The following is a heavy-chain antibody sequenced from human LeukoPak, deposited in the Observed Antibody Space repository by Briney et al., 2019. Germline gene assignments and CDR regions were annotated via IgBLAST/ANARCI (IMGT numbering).Heavy chain of an antibody. CDR3: ASMVRGYYYYGMDV. J-gene: IGHJ6*02. D-gene: IGHD3-10*01. CDR1: GGTFCSYA. Sequence: SVKVSCKASGGTFCSYAISWVRQAPGQGLEWMGRIIPIFGIANYAQKFQGRVTITADKSTSTAYMELSSLRSEDTAVYYCASMVRGYYYYGMDVWGQGTTVTVSS. CDR2: IIPIFGIA. V-gene: IGHV1-69*04.